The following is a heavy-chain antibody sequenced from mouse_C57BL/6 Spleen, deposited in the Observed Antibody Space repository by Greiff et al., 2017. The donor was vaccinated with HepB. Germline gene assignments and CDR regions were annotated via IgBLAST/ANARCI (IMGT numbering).Heavy chain of an antibody. Sequence: VQLQQSGPELVKPGASVKISCKASGYAFSSSWMNWVKQRPGKGLEWIGRIYPGDGGTNYNGKFKGKATLTADKSSSTAYMQLSSLTSEDSAVYFCARRGYGSSYEDFAYWGQGTLVTVSA. CDR2: IYPGDGGT. CDR3: ARRGYGSSYEDFAY. CDR1: GYAFSSSW. J-gene: IGHJ3*01. D-gene: IGHD1-1*01. V-gene: IGHV1-82*01.